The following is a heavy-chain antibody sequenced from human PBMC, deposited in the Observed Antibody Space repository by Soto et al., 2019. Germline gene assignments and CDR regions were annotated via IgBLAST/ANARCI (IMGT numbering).Heavy chain of an antibody. V-gene: IGHV1-69*13. CDR2: IIPIFGTA. D-gene: IGHD3-3*01. CDR3: AANQYSSDYDFWSALRRFDI. Sequence: SVKVSCKASGGTFSSYAISWVRQAPGQGLEWMGGIIPIFGTANYAQKFQGRVTITADESTSTAYMELSSLRSEDTAVYYCAANQYSSDYDFWSALRRFDIWGQGTMVTVSS. J-gene: IGHJ3*02. CDR1: GGTFSSYA.